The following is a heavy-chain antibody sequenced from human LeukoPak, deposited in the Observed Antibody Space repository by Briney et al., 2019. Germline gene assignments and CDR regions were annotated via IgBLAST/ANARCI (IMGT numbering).Heavy chain of an antibody. Sequence: GGSLRLSCAASGFTFSGSAMHWVRQAFGKGLEWVGRIRSKANSYATAYAASVKGRFTISRDDSKNTAYLQMNSLKTEDTAVYYCTRPAHGYDSSPWGQGTLVTVSS. D-gene: IGHD3-22*01. CDR3: TRPAHGYDSSP. V-gene: IGHV3-73*01. CDR1: GFTFSGSA. CDR2: IRSKANSYAT. J-gene: IGHJ5*02.